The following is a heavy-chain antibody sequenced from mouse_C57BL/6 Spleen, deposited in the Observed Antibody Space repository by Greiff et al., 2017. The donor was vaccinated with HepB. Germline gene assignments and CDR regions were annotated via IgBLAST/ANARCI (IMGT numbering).Heavy chain of an antibody. J-gene: IGHJ4*01. CDR1: GYSFTGYY. CDR3: ARGFHAMDY. CDR2: INPSTGGT. V-gene: IGHV1-42*01. Sequence: EVMLVESGPELVKPGASVKISCKASGYSFTGYYMNWVKQSPEKSLEWIGEINPSTGGTTYNQKFKAKATLTVDKSSSTAYMQLKSLTSEDSAVYYCARGFHAMDYWGQGTSVTVSS.